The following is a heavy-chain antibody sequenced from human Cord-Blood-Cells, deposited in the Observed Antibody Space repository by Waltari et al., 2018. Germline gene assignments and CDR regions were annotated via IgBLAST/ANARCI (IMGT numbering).Heavy chain of an antibody. CDR2: IYPGDSDT. V-gene: IGHV5-51*01. D-gene: IGHD1-26*01. J-gene: IGHJ3*02. Sequence: EVQLVQSGADVKTPGEYLKLSGKGSGYSFTSYRIGLSRQRTGKGLEWMGSIYPGDSDTRYSPSFQGQVTISADKSISTAYLQWSSLKASDTAMYYCPRGASRNPNDAFDIWGQGTMVTVSS. CDR3: PRGASRNPNDAFDI. CDR1: GYSFTSYR.